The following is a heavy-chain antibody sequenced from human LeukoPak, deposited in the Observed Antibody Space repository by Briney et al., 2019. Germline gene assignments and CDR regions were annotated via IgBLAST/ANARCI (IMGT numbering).Heavy chain of an antibody. D-gene: IGHD3-10*01. CDR3: ARGRGVRGVIGY. CDR1: GGSISSYY. V-gene: IGHV4-34*01. Sequence: SETLSLTCTVSGGSISSYYWSWIRQPPGKGLEWIGEINHSGSTNYNPSLKSRVTISVDTSKNQFSLKLSSVTAADTAVYYCARGRGVRGVIGYWGQGTLVTVSS. CDR2: INHSGST. J-gene: IGHJ4*02.